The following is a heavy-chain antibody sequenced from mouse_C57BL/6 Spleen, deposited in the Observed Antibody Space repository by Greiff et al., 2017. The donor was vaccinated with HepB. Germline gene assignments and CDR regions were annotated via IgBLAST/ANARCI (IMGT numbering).Heavy chain of an antibody. D-gene: IGHD1-1*01. CDR2: IYPGSGST. CDR3: ARITTVVPSYFDY. CDR1: GYTFTSYW. Sequence: VQLQQPGAELVKPGASVKMSCKASGYTFTSYWITWVKQRPGQGLEWIGDIYPGSGSTNYNEKFKSKATLTVDTSSSTAYMQLSSLTSEDSAVYYCARITTVVPSYFDYWGQGTTLTVSS. V-gene: IGHV1-55*01. J-gene: IGHJ2*01.